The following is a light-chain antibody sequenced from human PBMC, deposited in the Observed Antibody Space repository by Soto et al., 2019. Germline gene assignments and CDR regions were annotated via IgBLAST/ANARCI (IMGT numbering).Light chain of an antibody. Sequence: EIVMTQSPATLSVSPWERATLSCRASQSVSSNLAWYQQKPGQAPRLLIYGASTRATGIPARFSGSGSGTEFTLTISSLQSEDFAVYYCQQYSNWPPVTFGQGTKVDI. CDR3: QQYSNWPPVT. CDR2: GAS. CDR1: QSVSSN. J-gene: IGKJ1*01. V-gene: IGKV3-15*01.